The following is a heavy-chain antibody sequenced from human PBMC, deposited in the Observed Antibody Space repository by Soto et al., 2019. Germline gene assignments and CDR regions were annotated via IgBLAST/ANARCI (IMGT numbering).Heavy chain of an antibody. CDR1: GDSVSSNSAA. V-gene: IGHV6-1*01. CDR3: ARGYCSGSSCFYYYGMDV. CDR2: TYYRSKWYN. J-gene: IGHJ6*02. Sequence: SQTLSLTCAISGDSVSSNSAAWNWIRQSPSRGLEWPGRTYYRSKWYNDYAVSVKSRITINPDTSKNQFSLQLNSVTPEDTAVYYCARGYCSGSSCFYYYGMDVWGQGTTVTVSS. D-gene: IGHD2-15*01.